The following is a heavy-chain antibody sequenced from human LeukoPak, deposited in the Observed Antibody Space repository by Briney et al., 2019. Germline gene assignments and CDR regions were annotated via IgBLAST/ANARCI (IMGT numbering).Heavy chain of an antibody. CDR2: IRSKANSYAT. J-gene: IGHJ4*02. CDR3: TSDAYGSGRPNDY. D-gene: IGHD3-10*01. CDR1: GFTFSGSA. V-gene: IGHV3-73*01. Sequence: PGGSLRLSCAASGFTFSGSAMHWVRQASGKGLEWVGRIRSKANSYATAYAASVKGRFTISRDDSKNTAYLQMNSLKTEDTAVYYCTSDAYGSGRPNDYWGQGTLVTVSS.